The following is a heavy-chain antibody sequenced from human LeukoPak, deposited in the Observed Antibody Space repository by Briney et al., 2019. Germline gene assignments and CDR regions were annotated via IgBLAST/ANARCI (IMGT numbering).Heavy chain of an antibody. Sequence: ASVKVSCKASGYTFTGYYMHWVRPAPGQGLEWMGWINPNSGGTNYAQKFQGRVTLTRDTSISTAYMELGRLRSDDTAVYYCARGGYDILTGYDHYYGMDVWGQGTTVTVSS. D-gene: IGHD3-9*01. CDR3: ARGGYDILTGYDHYYGMDV. CDR2: INPNSGGT. CDR1: GYTFTGYY. J-gene: IGHJ6*02. V-gene: IGHV1-2*02.